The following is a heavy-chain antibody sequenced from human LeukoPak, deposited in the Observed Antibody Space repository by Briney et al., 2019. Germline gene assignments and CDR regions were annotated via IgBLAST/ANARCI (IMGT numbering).Heavy chain of an antibody. Sequence: SETLSLTCTVSGGSISSSSYYWGWIRQPPGKGLEWIGSIYYSGSTYYNPSLKSRVTISVDTSKNQFSLELSSVTAADTAVYYCARHFGLALRFFDYWGQGTLVTVSS. D-gene: IGHD4-17*01. V-gene: IGHV4-39*01. J-gene: IGHJ4*02. CDR1: GGSISSSSYY. CDR2: IYYSGST. CDR3: ARHFGLALRFFDY.